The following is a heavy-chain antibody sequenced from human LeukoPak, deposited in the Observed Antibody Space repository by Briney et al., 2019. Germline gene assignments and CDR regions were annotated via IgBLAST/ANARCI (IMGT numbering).Heavy chain of an antibody. CDR1: GGSVSSSGYY. CDR3: ALLWFGESNWFDP. CDR2: IYYSGST. Sequence: SETLSLTCTVSGGSVSSSGYYWGWIRQPPGKGLEWIGSIYYSGSTYYNPSLESRVTISVDTSKNQFSLKLRSVTAADTAVYYCALLWFGESNWFDPWGQGTLVTVSS. D-gene: IGHD3-10*01. J-gene: IGHJ5*02. V-gene: IGHV4-39*01.